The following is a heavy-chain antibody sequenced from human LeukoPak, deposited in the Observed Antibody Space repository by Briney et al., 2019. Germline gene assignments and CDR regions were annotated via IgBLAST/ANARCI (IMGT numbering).Heavy chain of an antibody. D-gene: IGHD3-10*01. V-gene: IGHV5-51*01. CDR1: GYPFTDFW. CDR2: IYHGDPEP. Sequence: GESLQISCKGSGYPFTDFWIGWVRQMPGKGLEWMGIIYHGDPEPSYSPSFQGQVTISADKSSNTAYVQWSSLKASDTAMHYCVRPSGVVRGPIITVQAFDSWGQGTMGTVSA. J-gene: IGHJ3*02. CDR3: VRPSGVVRGPIITVQAFDS.